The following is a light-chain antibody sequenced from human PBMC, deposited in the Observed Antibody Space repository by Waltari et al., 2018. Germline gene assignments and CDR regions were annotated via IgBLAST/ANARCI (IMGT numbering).Light chain of an antibody. J-gene: IGLJ3*02. CDR1: GSNIRASYA. CDR3: QSYDTSLSVV. CDR2: GST. V-gene: IGLV1-40*01. Sequence: QSVLTQPPSVSGAPGQRVTISCTGSGSNIRASYAVPWYQQLPRAAPKLLIYGSTSRPLGVPARFFGSTSGTSASLAITGLQAEDEADYYCQSYDTSLSVVFGGGTKLTVL.